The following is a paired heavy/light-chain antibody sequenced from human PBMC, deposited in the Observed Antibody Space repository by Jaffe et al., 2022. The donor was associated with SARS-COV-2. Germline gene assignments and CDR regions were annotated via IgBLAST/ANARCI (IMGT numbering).Heavy chain of an antibody. CDR2: IYHSGST. CDR3: ARKNPYNWNPFDS. D-gene: IGHD1-20*01. CDR1: GGSIRSNNW. Sequence: QVQLQESGPGLAKPSGTLSLTCAVSGGSIRSNNWWSWVRQPPGKGLEWIGEIYHSGSTNYNPSLKSRVTISVDKSKNQFSLELSSVTAADTAVYYCARKNPYNWNPFDSWGQGILVTVSS. V-gene: IGHV4-4*02. J-gene: IGHJ4*02.
Light chain of an antibody. J-gene: IGLJ1*01. CDR3: SSYTGSNAYV. V-gene: IGLV2-8*01. Sequence: QSALTQPPSASGSPGQSVTISCTGTSSDVGGYNHVSWYQQHPGKAPKLLIYEVNKRPSGVPDRFSGSKSGNTASLTVSGLQAEDEADYYCSSYTGSNAYVFGTGTKVTVL. CDR2: EVN. CDR1: SSDVGGYNH.